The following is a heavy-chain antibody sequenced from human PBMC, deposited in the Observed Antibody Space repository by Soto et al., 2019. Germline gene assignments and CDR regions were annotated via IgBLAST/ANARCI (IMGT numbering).Heavy chain of an antibody. J-gene: IGHJ4*02. CDR1: GFTFSTYN. CDR2: INSDGSST. V-gene: IGHV3-74*01. D-gene: IGHD4-17*01. CDR3: ARGRTGYGDYYS. Sequence: GGSLRLSCGASGFTFSTYNMHWVRQGPGKGLVWVSRINSDGSSTRYADSVKGRFTISRDNAKNTLYLQMNSLRVEDTAVYYCARGRTGYGDYYSWGQGTLVTVSS.